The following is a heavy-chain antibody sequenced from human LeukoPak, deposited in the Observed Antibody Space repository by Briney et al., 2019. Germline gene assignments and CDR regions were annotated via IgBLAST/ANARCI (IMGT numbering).Heavy chain of an antibody. CDR1: GFTFSNYA. J-gene: IGHJ4*02. CDR2: ISYDGSNN. D-gene: IGHD3-10*01. Sequence: GGSLRLSCSASGFTFSNYAMPWVRQAPAKGLERVAVISYDGSNNYYADSVKGRFTISRDNSKNTLYLQMNSLRAEDTAVYYCARDATITMILGYFDDWGQGTLVTVSS. CDR3: ARDATITMILGYFDD. V-gene: IGHV3-30-3*01.